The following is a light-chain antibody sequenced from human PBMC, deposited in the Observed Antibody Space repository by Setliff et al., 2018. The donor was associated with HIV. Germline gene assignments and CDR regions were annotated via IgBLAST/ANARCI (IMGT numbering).Light chain of an antibody. V-gene: IGLV2-14*03. CDR1: SNDVGGYNY. CDR2: DVS. Sequence: SVLTQPASVSGSPGQSITISCTGTSNDVGGYNYVAWYQEHPGKAPKLMIYDVSNRPSGVSNRFSGSKSGSTASLTISGLLAEDESDYYCSSYTGSGTFVFGGGTKV. J-gene: IGLJ1*01. CDR3: SSYTGSGTFV.